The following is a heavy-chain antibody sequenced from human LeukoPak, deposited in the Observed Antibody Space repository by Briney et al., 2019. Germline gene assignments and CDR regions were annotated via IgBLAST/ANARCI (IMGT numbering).Heavy chain of an antibody. CDR3: AKEGNDYGDYVFDS. Sequence: TGGSLRLSCAASGFTFSSYAMSWVRQAPGKGLEWVPDISASGGGTYYADSVKGRFTISRDNSKNTLYLRMNSLRAEDTALYYCAKEGNDYGDYVFDSWGQGTLVTVSS. D-gene: IGHD4-17*01. CDR1: GFTFSSYA. V-gene: IGHV3-23*01. CDR2: ISASGGGT. J-gene: IGHJ5*01.